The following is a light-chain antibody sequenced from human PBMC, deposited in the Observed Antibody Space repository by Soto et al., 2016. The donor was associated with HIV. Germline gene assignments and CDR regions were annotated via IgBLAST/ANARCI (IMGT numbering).Light chain of an antibody. CDR3: QVWDSSSDLSYV. J-gene: IGLJ1*01. CDR2: DDS. V-gene: IGLV3-21*03. Sequence: SYELTQPPSVSVAPGKTATITCGGNNIGSKSVHWYQQKPGQAPVLVVYDDSDRPSGIPERFSGSNSGNTATLTISRVEAGDEVDYYCQVWDSSSDLSYVFGIGTKVTVL. CDR1: NIGSKS.